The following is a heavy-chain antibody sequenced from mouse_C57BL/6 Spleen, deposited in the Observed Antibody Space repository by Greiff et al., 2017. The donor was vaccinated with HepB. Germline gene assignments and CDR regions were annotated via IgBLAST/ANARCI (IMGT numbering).Heavy chain of an antibody. CDR3: ARDHYGSSFAY. J-gene: IGHJ3*01. V-gene: IGHV3-1*01. CDR1: GYSITSGYD. Sequence: EVQLVESGPGMVKPSQSLSLTCTVTGYSITSGYDWHWIRHFPGNNLEWMGYISYSGSTNYNPSLKSRISITHDTSKNHFFLKLNSVTTEDTATYYCARDHYGSSFAYWGQGTLVTVSA. D-gene: IGHD1-1*01. CDR2: ISYSGST.